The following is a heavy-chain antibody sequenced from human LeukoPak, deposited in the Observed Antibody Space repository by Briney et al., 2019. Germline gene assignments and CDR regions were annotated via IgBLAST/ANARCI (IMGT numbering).Heavy chain of an antibody. D-gene: IGHD2-15*01. Sequence: ASVKVSCKASGYTFTSYGISWVRQAPGQGLEWMGWISAYNGNTNYAQKLQGRVTMTTDTSTSTAYMELRSLRSDDTAVYYCARVSCSGGNCYSNWFDPWGQGTLVTVSS. V-gene: IGHV1-18*01. J-gene: IGHJ5*02. CDR1: GYTFTSYG. CDR2: ISAYNGNT. CDR3: ARVSCSGGNCYSNWFDP.